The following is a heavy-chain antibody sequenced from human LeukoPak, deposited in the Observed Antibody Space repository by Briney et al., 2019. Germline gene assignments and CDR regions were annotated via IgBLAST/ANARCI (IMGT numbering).Heavy chain of an antibody. V-gene: IGHV3-23*01. Sequence: GSLRLSCAASGFTLSSYAMSWVRQAPGKGLEWVSSITGSGGTTYYADSVKGRFTVSRDNSKNTLYLQMNSLTAEDAAVYYCAKDVSENYHTRGSYRSDYWGQGTLVTASS. CDR1: GFTLSSYA. CDR3: AKDVSENYHTRGSYRSDY. J-gene: IGHJ4*02. CDR2: ITGSGGTT. D-gene: IGHD3-16*02.